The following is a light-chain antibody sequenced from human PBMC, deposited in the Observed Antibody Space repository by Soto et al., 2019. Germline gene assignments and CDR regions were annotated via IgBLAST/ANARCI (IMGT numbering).Light chain of an antibody. CDR2: NTN. V-gene: IGLV1-40*01. Sequence: QSVLTQPPSVSGAPGQTVSISCTGSSSNIGAGYDVHWYQQLPGTAPKLLIYNTNNRPSGVPARFSGSKSGSSASLAITGLLADDAADYYHPSYDTRLPWVFGGGTKLTVL. CDR1: SSNIGAGYD. J-gene: IGLJ3*02. CDR3: PSYDTRLPWV.